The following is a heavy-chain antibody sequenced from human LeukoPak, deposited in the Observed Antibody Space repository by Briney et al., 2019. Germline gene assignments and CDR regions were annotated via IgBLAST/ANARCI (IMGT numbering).Heavy chain of an antibody. CDR2: INSDGINT. Sequence: PGGSLRLSCAASGSTFSNYWMHWVRQAPGKGLVWVSRINSDGINTSYADSVKGRFTISRDNSRNTLYLQMNSLRAEDTAVYYCARDEVGQQLVPIHWFDPWGQGTLVTVSS. J-gene: IGHJ5*02. D-gene: IGHD6-13*01. CDR3: ARDEVGQQLVPIHWFDP. CDR1: GSTFSNYW. V-gene: IGHV3-74*01.